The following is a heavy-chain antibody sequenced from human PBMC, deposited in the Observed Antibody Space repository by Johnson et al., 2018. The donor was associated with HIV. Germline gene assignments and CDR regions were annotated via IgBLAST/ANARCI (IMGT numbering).Heavy chain of an antibody. J-gene: IGHJ3*02. Sequence: VQLVESGGGVVRPGGSLRLSCAASGFKFDDHGMSWVRQPPGKGLEWVAVISYDGSNKYYADSVKGRFTISRDNSKNTLYLQMNSLRAEDTAVYYCARNYYDSSDAFDIWGQGTMVTVSS. CDR3: ARNYYDSSDAFDI. CDR1: GFKFDDHG. D-gene: IGHD3-22*01. CDR2: ISYDGSNK. V-gene: IGHV3-30*03.